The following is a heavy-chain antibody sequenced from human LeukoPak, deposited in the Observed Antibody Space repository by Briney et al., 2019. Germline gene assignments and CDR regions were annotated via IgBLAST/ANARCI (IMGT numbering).Heavy chain of an antibody. CDR1: GFTFSSYV. Sequence: GGSLRLSCAASGFTFSSYVMSWVRQAPGKGLEWVSGTSGSGGSTYYADSVKGRFTISRDNSKNTLYLQMNSLRAEDTAVYYCAQSETYFYDSSGGHWGQGTLVTVSS. D-gene: IGHD3-22*01. CDR3: AQSETYFYDSSGGH. V-gene: IGHV3-23*01. CDR2: TSGSGGST. J-gene: IGHJ4*02.